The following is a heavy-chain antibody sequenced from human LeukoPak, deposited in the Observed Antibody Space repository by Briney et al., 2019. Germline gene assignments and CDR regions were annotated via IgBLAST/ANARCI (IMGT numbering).Heavy chain of an antibody. CDR3: ARVPAYSSSSGSDY. D-gene: IGHD6-6*01. CDR2: IYHSGST. Sequence: PSETLSLTCTVSGGSISSGGYYWSWIRQPPGKGLEWIGYIYHSGSTYYNPSLKSRVTISVDRSKNQFSLKLSSVTAADTAVYYCARVPAYSSSSGSDYWGQGTLVTVSS. J-gene: IGHJ4*02. CDR1: GGSISSGGYY. V-gene: IGHV4-30-2*01.